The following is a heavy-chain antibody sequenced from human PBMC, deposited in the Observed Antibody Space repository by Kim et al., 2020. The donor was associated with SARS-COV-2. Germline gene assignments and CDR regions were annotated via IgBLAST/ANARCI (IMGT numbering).Heavy chain of an antibody. CDR1: GFTFSSYT. CDR3: VKDTGYSSNWYRAFDI. J-gene: IGHJ3*02. D-gene: IGHD6-13*01. Sequence: GGSLRLSCSASGFTFSSYTIHWVRQAPGKGLEYVSAISRNGGWTYYADSVKGRFTISRDNSKNTLYLQMSSLRPEDTAVYYCVKDTGYSSNWYRAFDIWGQGTMVTVSS. V-gene: IGHV3-64D*09. CDR2: ISRNGGWT.